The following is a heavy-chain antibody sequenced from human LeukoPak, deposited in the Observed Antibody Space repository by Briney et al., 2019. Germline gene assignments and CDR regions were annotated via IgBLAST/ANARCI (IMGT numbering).Heavy chain of an antibody. CDR3: AMSVEMPPIPSFDY. CDR1: GYLFTPHH. V-gene: IGHV1-3*01. J-gene: IGHJ4*02. D-gene: IGHD5-24*01. CDR2: VSAANNP. Sequence: GASVTVSFTTSGYLFTPHHIHWMRQAPGQGLELLGWVSAANNPEYSQKFQGRVVITRDASATTSYLELNSLRSEDTAVYYCAMSVEMPPIPSFDYWGQGTLVTVSS.